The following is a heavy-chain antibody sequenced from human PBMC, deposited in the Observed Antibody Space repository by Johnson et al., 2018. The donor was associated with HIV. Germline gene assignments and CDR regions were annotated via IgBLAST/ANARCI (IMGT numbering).Heavy chain of an antibody. V-gene: IGHV3-66*01. J-gene: IGHJ3*02. CDR3: AKDCGRWLQSDAFDI. CDR1: GFTFDDYA. CDR2: LHRDGTT. D-gene: IGHD5-24*01. Sequence: VLLVESGGGLVQPGRSLKLSCAASGFTFDDYAMHWVRQTPGKGLEWVSILHRDGTTYYADSVKGRFTISRDNSKNTLYLQMKRLRVEDTAVYYCAKDCGRWLQSDAFDIWGQGTMVTVSS.